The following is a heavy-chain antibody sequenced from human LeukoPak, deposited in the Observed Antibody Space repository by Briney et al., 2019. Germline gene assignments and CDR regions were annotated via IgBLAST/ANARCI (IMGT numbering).Heavy chain of an antibody. V-gene: IGHV4-34*01. J-gene: IGHJ4*02. CDR3: ARSGYCSGGSCHQPFDY. Sequence: PSETLSLTCAVYGGSFSGYYWSWIRQPPGKGLEWSGEINHSGSTNYNPSLKSRVTISVDTSKNQFSLKLSSVTAADTAVYYCARSGYCSGGSCHQPFDYWGQGTLVTVSS. CDR2: INHSGST. CDR1: GGSFSGYY. D-gene: IGHD2-15*01.